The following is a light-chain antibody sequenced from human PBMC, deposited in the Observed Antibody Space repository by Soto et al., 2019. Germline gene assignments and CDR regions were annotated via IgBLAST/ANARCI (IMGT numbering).Light chain of an antibody. CDR3: GTCDSSLSAVV. J-gene: IGLJ2*01. V-gene: IGLV1-51*01. CDR2: DNN. CDR1: SSNIGNNY. Sequence: SVLTQPPSVPAAPGQKVTISCSGSSSNIGNNYVSWYQQLPGTAPKLLIYDNNKRPSGIPDRFSGSKSGTSATLGITGLQTGDEADYYCGTCDSSLSAVVFGGGTKVTVL.